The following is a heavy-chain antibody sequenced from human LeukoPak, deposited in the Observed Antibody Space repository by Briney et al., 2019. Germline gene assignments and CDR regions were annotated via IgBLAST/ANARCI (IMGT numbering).Heavy chain of an antibody. CDR2: IGISSGNT. CDR1: GFNFIDYS. CDR3: ARDHRYAFDN. J-gene: IGHJ4*01. D-gene: IGHD5-12*01. Sequence: GGSLRLSCAASGFNFIDYSMSWVRQAPGKGLEWISYIGISSGNTKYADSVKGRFTISRDKARNSLYLQMNSLRVEDTAMYYCARDHRYAFDNWGHGTLVTVSS. V-gene: IGHV3-11*06.